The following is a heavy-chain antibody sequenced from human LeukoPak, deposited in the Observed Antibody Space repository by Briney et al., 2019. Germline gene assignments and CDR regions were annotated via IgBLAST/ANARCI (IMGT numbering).Heavy chain of an antibody. J-gene: IGHJ5*02. Sequence: GGSLRLSCAASGFTFSSYGMHWVRQAPGKGLEWVAVIWYDGSNKYYADSVKGRFTISRDNSKNTLYLQMNSLRAKDTAVYYCARMQAVVVAAMTYNWFDPWGQGTLVTVSS. CDR2: IWYDGSNK. D-gene: IGHD2-15*01. CDR3: ARMQAVVVAAMTYNWFDP. V-gene: IGHV3-33*01. CDR1: GFTFSSYG.